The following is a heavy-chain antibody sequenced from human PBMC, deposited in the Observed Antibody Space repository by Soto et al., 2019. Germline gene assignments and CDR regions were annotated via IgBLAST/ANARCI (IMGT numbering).Heavy chain of an antibody. CDR3: ASEQWLVLIP. D-gene: IGHD6-19*01. CDR1: GGSISSSSYY. V-gene: IGHV4-39*01. J-gene: IGHJ5*02. CDR2: IYYSGST. Sequence: SETLSLTCTVSGGSISSSSYYWGWIRQPPGKGLEWIGSIYYSGSTYYNPSLKSRVTISVDTSKNQFSLKLSSVTAADTAVYYCASEQWLVLIPWGKGTLVTVSS.